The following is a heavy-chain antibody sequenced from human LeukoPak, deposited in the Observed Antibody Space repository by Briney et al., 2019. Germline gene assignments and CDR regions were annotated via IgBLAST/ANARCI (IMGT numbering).Heavy chain of an antibody. V-gene: IGHV4-59*05. CDR3: AANVLRFLEWLLYLGWFDP. CDR1: GGSISGYY. J-gene: IGHJ5*02. CDR2: IYYSGST. Sequence: SETLSLTCTVSGGSISGYYWSWIRQPPGKGLEWIGSIYYSGSTYYNPSLKSRVTISVDTSKNQFSLKLSSVTAADTAVYYCAANVLRFLEWLLYLGWFDPWGQGTLVTVSS. D-gene: IGHD3-3*01.